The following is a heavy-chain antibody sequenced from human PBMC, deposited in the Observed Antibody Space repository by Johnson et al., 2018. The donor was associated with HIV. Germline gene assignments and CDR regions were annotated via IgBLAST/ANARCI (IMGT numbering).Heavy chain of an antibody. CDR1: GFTVSSNY. J-gene: IGHJ3*02. Sequence: VQLVESGGGLIQPGGSLRLSCAASGFTVSSNYMSWVRQAPGKGLEWVSVIFSGDSTYYADSVKGRLSISRDTSKNTLYLQMNSLRAEDTAVYYCARGCRDGYTCDAFDIWGQGTMVTVSS. CDR3: ARGCRDGYTCDAFDI. V-gene: IGHV3-53*01. CDR2: IFSGDST. D-gene: IGHD5-24*01.